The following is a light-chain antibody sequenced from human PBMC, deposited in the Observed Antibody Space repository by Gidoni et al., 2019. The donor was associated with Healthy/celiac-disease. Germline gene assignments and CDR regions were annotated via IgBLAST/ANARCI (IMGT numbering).Light chain of an antibody. V-gene: IGKV3-15*01. Sequence: EMVLPHSPATLSVSPGERATLSCRASQSVSGNLAWYQQKPGQAPRLLIYGASTRATGIPARFSGSGSGTEFTLTISSLQSEDFAVYYCQQYNNWLALTFGGGTKVEIK. CDR1: QSVSGN. CDR3: QQYNNWLALT. J-gene: IGKJ4*01. CDR2: GAS.